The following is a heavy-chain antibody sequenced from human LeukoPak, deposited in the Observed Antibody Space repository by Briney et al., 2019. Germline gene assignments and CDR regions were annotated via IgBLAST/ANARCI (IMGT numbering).Heavy chain of an antibody. D-gene: IGHD3-10*01. Sequence: GRSLRLSCAASGFTFSSYAMHWVRQAPGKGLEWVAVISYDGSNKYYADSVKGRFTISRDNSKNTVYLQMNSLRAEDTAVYYCAKGRYYPKDFFDYWGQGTLVTVSS. V-gene: IGHV3-30*04. J-gene: IGHJ4*02. CDR1: GFTFSSYA. CDR3: AKGRYYPKDFFDY. CDR2: ISYDGSNK.